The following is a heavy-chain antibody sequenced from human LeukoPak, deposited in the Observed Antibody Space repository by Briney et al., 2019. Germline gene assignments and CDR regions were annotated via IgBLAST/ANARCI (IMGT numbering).Heavy chain of an antibody. D-gene: IGHD2-21*02. CDR3: ARPTYCGSDRYFNFDY. CDR1: GYTFATYF. CDR2: IKPNSGVT. Sequence: ASVKVSCKTSGYTFATYFMHWVQQAPGQGLEWMGYIKPNSGVTNYAQKFRGRVTMTWDTSISTAYIELSGLTSDDTAIYYCARPTYCGSDRYFNFDYWGQGTLVTVSS. V-gene: IGHV1-2*02. J-gene: IGHJ4*02.